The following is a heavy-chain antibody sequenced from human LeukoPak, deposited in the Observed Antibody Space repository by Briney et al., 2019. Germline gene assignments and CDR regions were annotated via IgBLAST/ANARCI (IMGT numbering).Heavy chain of an antibody. D-gene: IGHD3-22*01. CDR1: GFTLSSYA. J-gene: IGHJ4*02. V-gene: IGHV3-23*01. CDR3: ANQGASYDSSGV. CDR2: ISGSGGST. Sequence: QPGGSLRLSCAASGFTLSSYAMSWVRQAPGKGLEWVSAISGSGGSTYYADSVKGRFTISRDNSKNTLYLQMNSLRAEDTAVYYCANQGASYDSSGVWGQGTLVTVSS.